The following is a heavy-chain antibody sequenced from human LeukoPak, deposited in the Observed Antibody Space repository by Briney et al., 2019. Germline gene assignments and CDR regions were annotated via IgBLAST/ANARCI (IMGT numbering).Heavy chain of an antibody. CDR3: AKAVGYSYGYDDAFDI. J-gene: IGHJ3*02. V-gene: IGHV3-23*01. CDR2: ISGSGGST. CDR1: GFTFSSYA. D-gene: IGHD5-18*01. Sequence: GGSLRLSCAASGFTFSSYAMSWVRQAPGKGLEWVSAISGSGGSTYYADPVKGRFTISRDNSKNTLYLQMNSLRAEDTAVYYCAKAVGYSYGYDDAFDIWGQGTMVTVSS.